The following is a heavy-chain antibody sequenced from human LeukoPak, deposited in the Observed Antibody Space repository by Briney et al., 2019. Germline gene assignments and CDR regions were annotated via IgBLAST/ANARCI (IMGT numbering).Heavy chain of an antibody. CDR1: GGSFSGYY. CDR3: ARSLDGSDPATDDY. Sequence: SETLSLTCAVYGGSFSGYYWSWIRQPPGKGLKWIGEINHSGSTNYNPSLKSRVTISVDTSKNQFSLKLSSVTAADTAVYYCARSLDGSDPATDDYWGQGTLVTVSS. D-gene: IGHD3-10*01. V-gene: IGHV4-34*01. CDR2: INHSGST. J-gene: IGHJ4*02.